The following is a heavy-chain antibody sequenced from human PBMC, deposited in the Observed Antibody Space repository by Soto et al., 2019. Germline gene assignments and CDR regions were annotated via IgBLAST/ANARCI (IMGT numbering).Heavy chain of an antibody. V-gene: IGHV4-59*01. CDR1: GGSISSYY. CDR3: ARAEGYCSSTSCYPTHYYYYYGMDV. D-gene: IGHD2-2*01. Sequence: SETLSLTCTVSGGSISSYYWSWIRQPPGKGLEWIGYIYYSGSTNYNPSLKSRVTISVDTSKNQFSLKLSSVTAADTAVCYCARAEGYCSSTSCYPTHYYYYYGMDVWGQGTTVTVSS. CDR2: IYYSGST. J-gene: IGHJ6*02.